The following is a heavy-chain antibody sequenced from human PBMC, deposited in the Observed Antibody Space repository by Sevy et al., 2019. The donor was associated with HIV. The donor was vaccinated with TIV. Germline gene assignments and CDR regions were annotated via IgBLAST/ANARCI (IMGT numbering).Heavy chain of an antibody. CDR1: GGTFSSYA. D-gene: IGHD3-22*01. V-gene: IGHV1-69*06. J-gene: IGHJ4*02. Sequence: ASVKVSCKASGGTFSSYAISWVRQAPGQGLEWMGGIIPIFGTANYAQKFQGRVTITADKSTSTAYMELSSLRSEDTAVYYCARGHDSSGYYPLAVDYWGQGTLVTVSS. CDR3: ARGHDSSGYYPLAVDY. CDR2: IIPIFGTA.